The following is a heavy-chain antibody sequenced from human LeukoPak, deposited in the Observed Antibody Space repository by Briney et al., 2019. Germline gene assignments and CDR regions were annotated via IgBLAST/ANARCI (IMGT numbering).Heavy chain of an antibody. J-gene: IGHJ3*02. D-gene: IGHD3-22*01. CDR1: GGTFISYA. Sequence: SVKVSCKASGGTFISYAISWVRQAPGQGGEWMGGIIPIFGTANYAQKFQGRVTITTDESTSTAYIELSSLRSEDTAVYYCARSRVIVVINQRADAFDSWGQGTMVTVSA. V-gene: IGHV1-69*05. CDR3: ARSRVIVVINQRADAFDS. CDR2: IIPIFGTA.